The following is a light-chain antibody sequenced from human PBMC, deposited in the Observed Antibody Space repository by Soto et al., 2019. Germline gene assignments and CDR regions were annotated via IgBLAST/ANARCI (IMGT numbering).Light chain of an antibody. CDR3: QQYNSYSGYT. CDR1: QSISSW. J-gene: IGKJ2*01. CDR2: KAS. Sequence: DIPMTQSPSTLSASVGDRVTITCRASQSISSWLAWYQQKPGKAPKLLIYKASSLESGVPSRFSGSGSGTEFTLTISSLQPDYFATYYCQQYNSYSGYTFGQGTKLEIK. V-gene: IGKV1-5*03.